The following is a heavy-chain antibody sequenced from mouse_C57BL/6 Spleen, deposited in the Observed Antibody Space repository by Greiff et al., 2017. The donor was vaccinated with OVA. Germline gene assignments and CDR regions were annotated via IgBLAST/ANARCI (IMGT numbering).Heavy chain of an antibody. V-gene: IGHV6-3*01. Sequence: EVKVEESGGGLVQPGGSMKLSCVASGFTFSNYWMNWVRQSPEKGLEWVAQIRLKSDNYATHYAESVKGRFTISRDDSKSSVYLQMNNLRAEDTGIYYCTVYGRGYFDVWGTGTTVTVSS. J-gene: IGHJ1*03. CDR2: IRLKSDNYAT. D-gene: IGHD1-1*01. CDR3: TVYGRGYFDV. CDR1: GFTFSNYW.